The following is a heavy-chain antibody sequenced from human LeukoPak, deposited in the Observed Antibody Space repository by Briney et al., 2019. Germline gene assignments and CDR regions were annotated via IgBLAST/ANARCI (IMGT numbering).Heavy chain of an antibody. Sequence: PSETLSLTCAVYGGSFSGYYWSWIRQPPGKGLEWIGEINHSGSTNYNPSLKSRVTISVDTSKNQFSLKLSSVTAADTAVYYCARLVAVAVDYWGQGTLVTVSS. D-gene: IGHD6-19*01. CDR1: GGSFSGYY. J-gene: IGHJ4*02. V-gene: IGHV4-34*01. CDR2: INHSGST. CDR3: ARLVAVAVDY.